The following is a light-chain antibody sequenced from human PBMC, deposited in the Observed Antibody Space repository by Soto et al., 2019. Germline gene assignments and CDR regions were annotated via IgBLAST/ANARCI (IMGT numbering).Light chain of an antibody. Sequence: EIVVTQSPAALSLPPGERATIFCKTSETISKYLVWYQQKPGQAPRLLINNASNRATGITARFNGSGSGTDFTLTISSLEPEDCAVYYCHQRSNWPVTFGGGTRLEIK. CDR1: ETISKY. J-gene: IGKJ4*02. CDR2: NAS. V-gene: IGKV3-11*01. CDR3: HQRSNWPVT.